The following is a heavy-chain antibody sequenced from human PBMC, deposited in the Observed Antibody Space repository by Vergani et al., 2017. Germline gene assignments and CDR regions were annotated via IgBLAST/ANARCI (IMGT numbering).Heavy chain of an antibody. CDR2: IYYSGST. CDR1: GGSISSYY. Sequence: QVQLQESGPGLVKPSETLSLTCTVPGGSISSYYWSWIRQPPGKGLEWIGYIYYSGSTNYNPSLKSRVTISVDTSKNQFSLKLSSVTAADTAVYYCARTTIFGVLRWFDPWGQGTLVTVSS. V-gene: IGHV4-59*01. CDR3: ARTTIFGVLRWFDP. J-gene: IGHJ5*02. D-gene: IGHD3-3*01.